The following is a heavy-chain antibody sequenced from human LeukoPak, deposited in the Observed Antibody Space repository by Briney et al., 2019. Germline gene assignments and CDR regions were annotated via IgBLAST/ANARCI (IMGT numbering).Heavy chain of an antibody. D-gene: IGHD6-19*01. V-gene: IGHV4-59*11. Sequence: SETLSLTCNVSGVSISTHYWSWIRQSPGKGLEWIGYIYHNGLTNYNPSLKSRVTISVDTSKNQFSLKLSSVTAADTAVYYCARGGWNYFDYWGQGTLVTVSS. CDR1: GVSISTHY. CDR2: IYHNGLT. CDR3: ARGGWNYFDY. J-gene: IGHJ4*02.